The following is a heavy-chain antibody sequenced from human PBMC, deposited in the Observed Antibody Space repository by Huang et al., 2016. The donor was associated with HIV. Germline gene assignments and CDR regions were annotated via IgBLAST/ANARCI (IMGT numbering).Heavy chain of an antibody. CDR3: ARWGATFGGTNAFDI. CDR2: TYISGSH. CDR1: GGSISSGSYY. V-gene: IGHV4-61*09. J-gene: IGHJ3*02. Sequence: QVQLQQSGPGLVKPSQTLSLTCTVSGGSISSGSYYWRWIRQPAGKGLEWIGHTYISGSHNYNPSLKSRVTISLDTSKNQFSLRLTSVTAADTAVYYCARWGATFGGTNAFDIWGQGTMVTVSS. D-gene: IGHD3-16*01.